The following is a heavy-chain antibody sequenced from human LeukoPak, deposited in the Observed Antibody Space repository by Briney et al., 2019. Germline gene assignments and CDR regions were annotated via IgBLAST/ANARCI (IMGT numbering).Heavy chain of an antibody. CDR1: GYSFTSYW. J-gene: IGHJ3*02. CDR3: ARHSDYCSSTSCHGDDAFDI. D-gene: IGHD2-2*01. CDR2: IYPGDSDT. Sequence: GESLQISCKGSGYSFTSYWIGWVRQMPGKGLEWMGIIYPGDSDTRYSPSFQGQVTISADKSISTAYLQWSSLKASDTAMYYCARHSDYCSSTSCHGDDAFDIWGQGTMVTVSS. V-gene: IGHV5-51*01.